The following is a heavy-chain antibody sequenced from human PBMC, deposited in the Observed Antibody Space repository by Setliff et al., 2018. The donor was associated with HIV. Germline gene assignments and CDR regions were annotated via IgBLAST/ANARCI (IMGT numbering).Heavy chain of an antibody. CDR2: INQDGSEK. V-gene: IGHV3-7*01. J-gene: IGHJ6*03. CDR1: GFTFSNYW. CDR3: AKYSSGWTPYSYMDV. D-gene: IGHD6-19*01. Sequence: QSGGSLRLSCAASGFTFSNYWMSWVRQAPGKGLEWVAHINQDGSEKNHVDSVKGRFTISRDNAKNSLYLQMNSLRAEDTAVYYCAKYSSGWTPYSYMDVWGKGTTVTVSS.